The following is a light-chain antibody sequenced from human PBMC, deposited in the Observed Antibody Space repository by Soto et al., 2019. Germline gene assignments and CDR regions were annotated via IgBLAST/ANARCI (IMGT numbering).Light chain of an antibody. Sequence: DIQMTQSPSTLSASVGDRITFTCRASQSISSWLAWYQQKPGKAPKLLIYKASGLESGVPSRFSGSGSGTEFTLTISSLQPDDFATYYCQQDNSYPRYTFGQGTKLEIK. V-gene: IGKV1-5*03. J-gene: IGKJ2*01. CDR1: QSISSW. CDR3: QQDNSYPRYT. CDR2: KAS.